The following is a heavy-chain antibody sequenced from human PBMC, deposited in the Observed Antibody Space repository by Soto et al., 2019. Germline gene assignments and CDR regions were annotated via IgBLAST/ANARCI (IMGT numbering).Heavy chain of an antibody. CDR1: GGTFSSYA. V-gene: IGHV1-69*12. CDR3: ASGGPGYCSGGSCYSGYY. CDR2: IIPIFGTA. Sequence: QVQLVQSGAEVKKPGSSVKVSCKASGGTFSSYAISWVRQAPGQGLEWMGGIIPIFGTANYAQKFQGRVTITADESTSTAYMELSSLRSEDTAVYYCASGGPGYCSGGSCYSGYYWGQGTLVTVSS. D-gene: IGHD2-15*01. J-gene: IGHJ4*02.